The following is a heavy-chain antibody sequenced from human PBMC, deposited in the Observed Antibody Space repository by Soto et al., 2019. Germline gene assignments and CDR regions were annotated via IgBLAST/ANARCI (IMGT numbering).Heavy chain of an antibody. J-gene: IGHJ4*02. CDR2: LTGSGDST. CDR3: AKGTAVTTGDMDY. CDR1: GFTFSSFA. V-gene: IGHV3-23*01. D-gene: IGHD4-17*01. Sequence: EVQLLESGGGLVQPGGSLRLSCAASGFTFSSFAMTWVRQAPGKGLEWVSSLTGSGDSTYYADSVKGRFTISRDNSKNTMYLQMNSLRADDTAVYYWAKGTAVTTGDMDYWGQGTLVTVSS.